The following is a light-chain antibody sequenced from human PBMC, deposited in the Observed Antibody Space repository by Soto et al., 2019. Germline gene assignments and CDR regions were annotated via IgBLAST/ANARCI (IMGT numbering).Light chain of an antibody. CDR3: QQRSNWPPHWT. Sequence: EIVFTQSPVTLSFSPVERATLSCRASESISRNLAWYQQKPGQAPRLLIYDASNRATGIPARFSGSGSGTDFTLTISSLEPEDFAVYYCQQRSNWPPHWTFGQGTKVDIK. CDR2: DAS. J-gene: IGKJ1*01. V-gene: IGKV3-11*01. CDR1: ESISRN.